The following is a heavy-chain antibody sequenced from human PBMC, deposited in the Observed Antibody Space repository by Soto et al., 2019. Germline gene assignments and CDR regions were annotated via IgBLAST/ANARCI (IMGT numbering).Heavy chain of an antibody. CDR3: AREGAVMEPVVGYYFDY. J-gene: IGHJ4*02. CDR1: GFTFSSYS. D-gene: IGHD2-15*01. CDR2: ISSSSSYI. V-gene: IGHV3-21*01. Sequence: GGSLRLSCAASGFTFSSYSMNWVRQAPGKELEWVSSISSSSSYIYYADSVKGRFTISRDNAKNSLYLQMNSLRAEDTAVYYCAREGAVMEPVVGYYFDYWGQGTMVTVSS.